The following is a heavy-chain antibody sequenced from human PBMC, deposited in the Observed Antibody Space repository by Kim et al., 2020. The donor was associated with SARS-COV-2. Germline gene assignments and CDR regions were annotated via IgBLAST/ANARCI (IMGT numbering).Heavy chain of an antibody. CDR3: ARDRGGYDFWSGYLGSWFDP. V-gene: IGHV4-59*01. D-gene: IGHD3-3*01. J-gene: IGHJ5*02. Sequence: SETLSLTCTVSGGSISSYYWSWIRQPPGKGLEWIGYIYYSGSTNYNPSLKSRVTISVDTSKNQFSLKLSSVTAADTAVYYCARDRGGYDFWSGYLGSWFDPWGQGTLVTVSS. CDR2: IYYSGST. CDR1: GGSISSYY.